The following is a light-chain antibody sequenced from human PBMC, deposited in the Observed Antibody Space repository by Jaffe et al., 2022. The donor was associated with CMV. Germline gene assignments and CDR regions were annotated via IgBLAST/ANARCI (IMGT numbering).Light chain of an antibody. CDR1: QDIYTY. CDR2: AAS. Sequence: DIQLTQSPSLVSASVGDRVTITCRAGQDIYTYLAWYQQKPGEAPNLLIYAASTLQSGVPSRFSGSGSGTEFTLTITSLQPEDFAAYYCQQLNTYPLTFGGGTKVEIK. CDR3: QQLNTYPLT. V-gene: IGKV1-9*01. J-gene: IGKJ4*01.